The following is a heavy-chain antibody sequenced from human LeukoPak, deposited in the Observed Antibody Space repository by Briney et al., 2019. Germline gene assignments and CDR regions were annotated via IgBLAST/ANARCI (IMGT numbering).Heavy chain of an antibody. CDR1: GFTFSSYS. Sequence: GGSLRLSCAASGFTFSSYSMNWVRQAPGKGLEWVSYISSSSSTIYYADSVKGRFTISRDNSKNTLYLQMNSLRAEDTAVYYCAKGRSGFDYWGQGTLVTVSS. CDR2: ISSSSSTI. CDR3: AKGRSGFDY. V-gene: IGHV3-48*01. J-gene: IGHJ4*02. D-gene: IGHD1-26*01.